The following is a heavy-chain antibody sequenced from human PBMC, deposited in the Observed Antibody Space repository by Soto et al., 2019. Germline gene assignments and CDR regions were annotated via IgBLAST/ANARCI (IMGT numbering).Heavy chain of an antibody. V-gene: IGHV3-23*01. CDR2: ISGSGGST. D-gene: IGHD6-19*01. J-gene: IGHJ3*02. CDR3: AKVPKAVALELGAFDI. CDR1: GFTFSSYA. Sequence: GGSLRLSCAASGFTFSSYAMSWVRQAPGKGLEWVSAISGSGGSTYYADSVKGRFTISRDNSKNTLYLQMNSLRAEDTAVYYCAKVPKAVALELGAFDIWGQGTMVTVS.